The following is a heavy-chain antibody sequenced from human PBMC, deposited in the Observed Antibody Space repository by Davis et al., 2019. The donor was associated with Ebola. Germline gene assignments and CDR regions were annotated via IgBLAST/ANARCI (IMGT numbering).Heavy chain of an antibody. Sequence: GGSLRLSCAASGFTFSSYGMHWVRQAPGKGLEWVAVIWYDGSNKYYADSVKGRFTISRDNSKNTLYLQMNSLRAEDTAVYYCARGRGYYDFWSGYYTDEGMDVWGQGTTVTVSS. CDR2: IWYDGSNK. V-gene: IGHV3-33*01. J-gene: IGHJ6*02. CDR1: GFTFSSYG. D-gene: IGHD3-3*01. CDR3: ARGRGYYDFWSGYYTDEGMDV.